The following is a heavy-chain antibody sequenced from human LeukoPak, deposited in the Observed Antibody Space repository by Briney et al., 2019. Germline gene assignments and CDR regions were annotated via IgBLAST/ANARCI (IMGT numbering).Heavy chain of an antibody. CDR2: ISGSGGST. CDR3: AKDTRWLQFDFDY. Sequence: GGSLRLSCAASGFTFSSYAMSWVRQAPGKGLKWVSAISGSGGSTYYADSVKGRFTISRDNSKNTLYLQMDSLRAEDTAVYYCAKDTRWLQFDFDYWGQGTLVTVSS. CDR1: GFTFSSYA. V-gene: IGHV3-23*01. J-gene: IGHJ4*02. D-gene: IGHD5-24*01.